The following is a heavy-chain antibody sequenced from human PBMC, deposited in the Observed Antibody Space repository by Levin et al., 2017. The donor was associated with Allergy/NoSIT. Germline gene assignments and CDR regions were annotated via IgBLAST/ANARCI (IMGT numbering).Heavy chain of an antibody. Sequence: GGSLRLSCAASGFTFSSYGMHWVRQAPGKGLEWVAFIWYDGSNKYYADSVKGRFTISRDNSKNTLYLQMNSLRAEDTAVYYCARGVSYYYGSGSYRHPPGCFDYWGQGTLVTVSS. CDR3: ARGVSYYYGSGSYRHPPGCFDY. CDR2: IWYDGSNK. V-gene: IGHV3-33*01. J-gene: IGHJ4*02. D-gene: IGHD3-10*01. CDR1: GFTFSSYG.